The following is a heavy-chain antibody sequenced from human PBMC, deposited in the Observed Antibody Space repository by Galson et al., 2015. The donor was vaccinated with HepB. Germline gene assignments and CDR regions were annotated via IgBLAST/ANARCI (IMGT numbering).Heavy chain of an antibody. CDR1: GGSFSGYY. V-gene: IGHV4-34*01. Sequence: SETLSLTCAVYGGSFSGYYWSWIRQPPGKGLEWIGAINHSGSTNYNPSLKSRVTISVDTSKNQFSLKLSSVTAADTAVYYCARGGINLFSDQLPRGGFMRWFDPWGQGTLVTVSS. CDR3: ARGGINLFSDQLPRGGFMRWFDP. CDR2: INHSGST. D-gene: IGHD2-2*01. J-gene: IGHJ5*02.